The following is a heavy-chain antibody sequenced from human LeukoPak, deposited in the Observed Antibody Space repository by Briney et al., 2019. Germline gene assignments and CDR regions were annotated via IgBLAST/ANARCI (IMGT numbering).Heavy chain of an antibody. D-gene: IGHD4-17*01. J-gene: IGHJ4*02. CDR3: AKRPTVTTNYYFDY. CDR2: INSRGSTI. Sequence: PGGSLRLSCEASGFTFSDYYLTWIRQAPGKGLEWVSYINSRGSTIYYTDSVKGRFTISRDNAKNSLYLQMNSLRAEDTAVYYCAKRPTVTTNYYFDYWGQGTLVTVSS. V-gene: IGHV3-11*01. CDR1: GFTFSDYY.